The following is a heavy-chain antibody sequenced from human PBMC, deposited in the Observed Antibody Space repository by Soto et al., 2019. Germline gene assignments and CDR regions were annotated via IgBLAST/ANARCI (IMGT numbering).Heavy chain of an antibody. CDR2: TRNKANSYTT. CDR1: GFTFSDHY. V-gene: IGHV3-72*01. D-gene: IGHD6-19*01. J-gene: IGHJ3*01. CDR3: ARGYSSRWYGDAFDV. Sequence: EVQVVESGGGLVQPGGSLRLSCAAFGFTFSDHYMDWVRQAPGKGLEWVGRTRNKANSYTTEYAASVKGRFTISRDDSKNSLYLQMNSLKTEDTAVYYCARGYSSRWYGDAFDVWGQGTTVIVSS.